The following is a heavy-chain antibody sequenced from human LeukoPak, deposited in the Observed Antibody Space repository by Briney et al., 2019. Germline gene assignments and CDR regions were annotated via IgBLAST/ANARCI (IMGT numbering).Heavy chain of an antibody. CDR3: ARRAIGQWLGTFDY. J-gene: IGHJ4*02. Sequence: SETLSLTCTVSGGSISSYYWSWIRQPPGKGLEWIGYIYCSGSTNYNPSLKSRVTISVDTSKNQFSLKLSAVTAADTAVYYCARRAIGQWLGTFDYWGQGTLVTVSS. CDR2: IYCSGST. V-gene: IGHV4-59*01. CDR1: GGSISSYY. D-gene: IGHD6-19*01.